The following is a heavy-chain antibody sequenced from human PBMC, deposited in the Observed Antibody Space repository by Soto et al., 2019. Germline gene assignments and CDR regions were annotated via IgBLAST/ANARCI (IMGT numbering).Heavy chain of an antibody. V-gene: IGHV3-48*03. CDR1: GFSFSSYE. CDR3: ARARRNFDFWSEPHLGDGMDV. J-gene: IGHJ6*02. Sequence: EVQVVESGGGFVQPGGSLRLSCAASGFSFSSYEMNWVLQATGKGLEWVSYISTSVATMSYADSVKGRFTISRDNAMKSLYLQLTSLRVEDTGVYYCARARRNFDFWSEPHLGDGMDVWGQGTAVTVSS. D-gene: IGHD3-3*01. CDR2: ISTSVATM.